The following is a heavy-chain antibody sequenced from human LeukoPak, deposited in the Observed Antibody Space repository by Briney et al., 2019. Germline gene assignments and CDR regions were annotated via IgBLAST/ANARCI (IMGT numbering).Heavy chain of an antibody. J-gene: IGHJ5*02. CDR3: ARQGSNSWDNWFDP. D-gene: IGHD6-13*01. CDR2: ISYSGTT. CDR1: SGSISSYY. Sequence: PSETLSLTCTVSSGSISSYYWSWIRQPPGKGLEWIGYISYSGTTNYNPSLKSRVTISLDTSKNQFSLKLSSVTAADTAVYYCARQGSNSWDNWFDPWGQGTLVTVSS. V-gene: IGHV4-59*08.